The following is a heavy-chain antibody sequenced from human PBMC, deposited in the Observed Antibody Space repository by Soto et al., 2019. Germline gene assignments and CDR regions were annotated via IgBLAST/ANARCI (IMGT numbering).Heavy chain of an antibody. CDR1: GVSISSGDYY. V-gene: IGHV4-30-4*08. Sequence: SETLSLTCTVSGVSISSGDYYWSWIRQPPGQGLEWIGYIHYSGTTYYNPSLKSRVTISVDTSKNQFSLKLSSVTAADTAAYYCAEESRSWYGSIWDYWGQGTVVTVSS. CDR3: AEESRSWYGSIWDY. CDR2: IHYSGTT. J-gene: IGHJ4*02. D-gene: IGHD6-13*01.